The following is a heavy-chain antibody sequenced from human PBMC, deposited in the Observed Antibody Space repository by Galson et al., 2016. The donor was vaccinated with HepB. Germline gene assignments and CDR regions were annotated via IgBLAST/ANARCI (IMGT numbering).Heavy chain of an antibody. CDR2: ISDSGENT. Sequence: SLRLSCAASGFTFSDHVMTWVRQAPGKGLEWLAAISDSGENTYYADSEKGRFSVSRDNSKNTVYLHMDSLRTEDTAVYYCAQGSGGYSYWGQGTQVSVSS. D-gene: IGHD1-26*01. J-gene: IGHJ4*02. V-gene: IGHV3-23*01. CDR3: AQGSGGYSY. CDR1: GFTFSDHV.